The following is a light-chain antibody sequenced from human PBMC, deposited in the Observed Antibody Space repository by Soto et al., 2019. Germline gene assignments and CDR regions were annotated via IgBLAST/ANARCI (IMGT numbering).Light chain of an antibody. CDR2: AAS. CDR3: QQANSFPPT. J-gene: IGKJ5*01. V-gene: IGKV1-12*01. CDR1: QGISSW. Sequence: DIQMTQTRSILPSSVGDRVTITFLACQGISSWLAWYQQKPGKAPKLLIYAASSLQSGVPSRFSGSGSGTDFTLTISSLQPEDFATYYCQQANSFPPTFGQGTRLEI.